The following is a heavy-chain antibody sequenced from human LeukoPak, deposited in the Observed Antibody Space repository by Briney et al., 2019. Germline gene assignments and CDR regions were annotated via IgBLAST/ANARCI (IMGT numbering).Heavy chain of an antibody. J-gene: IGHJ4*02. V-gene: IGHV3-23*01. CDR2: ISGSGGST. CDR3: ANAPPYYYDSSGKIDY. Sequence: GGSLRLSCAASGFTFSSYAMSWVRQAPGKGLEWVSAISGSGGSTYYADSVKGRFTISRDNSKNTLYLQMNSLRAEDTAVYYCANAPPYYYDSSGKIDYWGQGTLVTVSS. D-gene: IGHD3-22*01. CDR1: GFTFSSYA.